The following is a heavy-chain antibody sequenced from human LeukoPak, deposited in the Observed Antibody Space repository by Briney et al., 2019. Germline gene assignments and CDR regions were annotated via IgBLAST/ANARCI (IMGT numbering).Heavy chain of an antibody. D-gene: IGHD6-19*01. CDR2: INSNSGGT. J-gene: IGHJ4*02. CDR3: ARDRGLAVHDY. Sequence: ASVKVSCKASGYTFTSYGISWVRQAPGQGLEWMGWINSNSGGTNYAQKFQGRVTMTRDTSISTAYMELSRLRSDDTAVYYCARDRGLAVHDYWGQGTLVTVSS. V-gene: IGHV1-2*02. CDR1: GYTFTSYG.